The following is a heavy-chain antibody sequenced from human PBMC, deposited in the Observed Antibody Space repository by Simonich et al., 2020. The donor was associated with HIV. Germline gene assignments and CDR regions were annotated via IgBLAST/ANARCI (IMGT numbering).Heavy chain of an antibody. CDR2: DNYTGSP. CDR1: GGSFSDYF. Sequence: QVQLQQWGAGLLKPSETLSLTCALYGGSFSDYFWTWIRQSPGKGLEWIGEDNYTGSPNYNPSLKSRVTISLDTSKKQFSLKLSSVTAADTAVYYCARGGVGNWAFDFWGQGTLVTVSS. CDR3: ARGGVGNWAFDF. J-gene: IGHJ4*02. D-gene: IGHD7-27*01. V-gene: IGHV4-34*02.